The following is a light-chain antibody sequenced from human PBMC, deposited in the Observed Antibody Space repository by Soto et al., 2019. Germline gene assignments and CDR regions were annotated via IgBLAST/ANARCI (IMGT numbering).Light chain of an antibody. CDR1: QSVSSSY. J-gene: IGKJ5*01. V-gene: IGKV3-20*01. Sequence: EVGLKKSPGTLSLSQGERATLSCRASQSVSSSYLAWYQQKPGQAPRLLIYGASSRATGIPDRFSGSGSGTDFTLTISRLEPEDFAVYYCQQYGSSPGITFGQGTLLEIK. CDR2: GAS. CDR3: QQYGSSPGIT.